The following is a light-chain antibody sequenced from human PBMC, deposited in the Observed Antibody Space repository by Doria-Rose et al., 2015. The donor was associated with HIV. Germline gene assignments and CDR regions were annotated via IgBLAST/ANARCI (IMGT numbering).Light chain of an antibody. CDR1: QSFSSTY. V-gene: IGKV3-20*01. CDR3: HQYGTSWT. J-gene: IGKJ1*01. CDR2: DGS. Sequence: TQSPGTLSLSPGERATLSCRASQSFSSTYLAWYQQKPGQAPSLRIYDGSTRATGIPDRFSASGSGTDFTLAINRLEPEECALYYCHQYGTSWTFVQGTKVEI.